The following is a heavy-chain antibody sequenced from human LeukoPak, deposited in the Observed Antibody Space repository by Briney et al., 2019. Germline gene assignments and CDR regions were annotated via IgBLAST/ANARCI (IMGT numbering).Heavy chain of an antibody. CDR1: GFTFSSYS. V-gene: IGHV3-30*02. D-gene: IGHD3-10*01. Sequence: GGSLRLSCAASGFTFSSYSMNWVRQAPGKGLEWVALLRYDGTNKYYADSVKGRFTISRDNSKSTLYLQMNSLRAEDTAVYYCAKGAHYFGSGSFRRGHYFDSWGQGTLVTVSS. J-gene: IGHJ4*02. CDR3: AKGAHYFGSGSFRRGHYFDS. CDR2: LRYDGTNK.